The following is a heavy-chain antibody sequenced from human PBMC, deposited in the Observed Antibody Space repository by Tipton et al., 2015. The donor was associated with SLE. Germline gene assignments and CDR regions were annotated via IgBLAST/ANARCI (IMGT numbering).Heavy chain of an antibody. J-gene: IGHJ5*02. CDR2: INDRGRT. Sequence: TLSLTCVLYDGSFSGYYWNWIRQPPGKGLEWIGEINDRGRTNYSPALKSRVTISVDKSTNHLSLKLRSVTAADTSLYYCARETRVDATFSKYNRFDTWGQGVLVTV. D-gene: IGHD1-26*01. V-gene: IGHV4-34*01. CDR1: DGSFSGYY. CDR3: ARETRVDATFSKYNRFDT.